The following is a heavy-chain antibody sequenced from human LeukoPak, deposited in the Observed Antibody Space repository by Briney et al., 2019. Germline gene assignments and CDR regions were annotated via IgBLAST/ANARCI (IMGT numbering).Heavy chain of an antibody. Sequence: GGSLRLSCAASGFTFSSYAMHWVRQAPGKGLEWVAVISYDESNKYYADSVKGRFTISRDNSKNTLYLQMNSLRAEDTAVYYCARDSHSSGWYNFDYWGQGTLVTVSS. J-gene: IGHJ4*02. D-gene: IGHD6-19*01. V-gene: IGHV3-30-3*01. CDR3: ARDSHSSGWYNFDY. CDR1: GFTFSSYA. CDR2: ISYDESNK.